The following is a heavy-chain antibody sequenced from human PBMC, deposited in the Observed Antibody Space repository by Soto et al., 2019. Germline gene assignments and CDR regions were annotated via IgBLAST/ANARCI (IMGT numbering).Heavy chain of an antibody. CDR3: ARGVGLGSYYNQSTWFDP. D-gene: IGHD3-10*01. Sequence: QVQLVQSGGEVKKPGASVKVSCKASGYTFTNYGISWVRQAPGQGLEWMGWINVYNGNTKYAQKVQGRVTMTTDTXTXTXXMELRRLRSDDTAVYYCARGVGLGSYYNQSTWFDPWGQGTLVTVSS. CDR2: INVYNGNT. V-gene: IGHV1-18*01. CDR1: GYTFTNYG. J-gene: IGHJ5*02.